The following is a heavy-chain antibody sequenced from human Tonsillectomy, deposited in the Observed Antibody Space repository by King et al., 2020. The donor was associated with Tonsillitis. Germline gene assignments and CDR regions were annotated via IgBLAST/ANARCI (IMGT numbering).Heavy chain of an antibody. CDR3: ATAVGATKMVQSGNDVFDV. CDR2: INPSGGNT. V-gene: IGHV1-46*01. CDR1: GYTFASYY. D-gene: IGHD1-26*01. J-gene: IGHJ3*01. Sequence: VQLVESGAEVKKPGASVKVSCKASGYTFASYYMLWVRQAPGQGLEWMGLINPSGGNTTSAQKFQGRVTMTRDTSTSKVYMELSSLRSEDTALYYCATAVGATKMVQSGNDVFDVWGQGTMVTVSS.